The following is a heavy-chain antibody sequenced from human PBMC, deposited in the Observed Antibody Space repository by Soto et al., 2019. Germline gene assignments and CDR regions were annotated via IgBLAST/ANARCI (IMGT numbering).Heavy chain of an antibody. CDR3: AKGREFDILTGYPLNYYYGMDV. J-gene: IGHJ6*02. V-gene: IGHV3-30*18. Sequence: PGGSLRLSCEASGFIFSDFGMHWVRQAPGKGLEWVAVISYDGSNKYYADSVKGRFTISRDNTLYLQMNSLRDEDTAVYYCAKGREFDILTGYPLNYYYGMDVWGQGTTVTVSS. CDR2: ISYDGSNK. D-gene: IGHD3-9*01. CDR1: GFIFSDFG.